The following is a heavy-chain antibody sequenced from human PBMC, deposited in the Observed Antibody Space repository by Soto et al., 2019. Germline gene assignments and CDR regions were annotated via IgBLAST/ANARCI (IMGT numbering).Heavy chain of an antibody. D-gene: IGHD6-19*01. Sequence: QVQLVESGGGVVQPGRSLRLSCAASGFTFSNYGMHWVRQAPGKGLEWVAVISHDGSYDYYAGSVKGRFTISRDNSKNTLYLEMNSLRVEVTAMYYCARDIHITLSGEDYWYFDLWGRGTLVAVFS. J-gene: IGHJ2*01. V-gene: IGHV3-30*03. CDR3: ARDIHITLSGEDYWYFDL. CDR1: GFTFSNYG. CDR2: ISHDGSYD.